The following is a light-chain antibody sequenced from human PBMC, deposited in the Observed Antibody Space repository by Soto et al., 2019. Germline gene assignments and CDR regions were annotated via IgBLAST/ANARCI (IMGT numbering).Light chain of an antibody. CDR3: QLYAGSRT. Sequence: DIVLSQSPGTLSLSPGEIATLSCRASQSVSSRYLAWYQQKPGQAPRLLIYGASSRATAIPDGFSGSGSGTDFTLTISRLEPEDFAVYYCQLYAGSRTFGPGTKVDIK. J-gene: IGKJ3*01. V-gene: IGKV3-20*01. CDR2: GAS. CDR1: QSVSSRY.